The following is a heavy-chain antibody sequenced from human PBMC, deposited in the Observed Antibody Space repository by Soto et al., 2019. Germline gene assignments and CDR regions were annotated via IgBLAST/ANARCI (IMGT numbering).Heavy chain of an antibody. D-gene: IGHD2-8*01. CDR1: GITVSNNY. V-gene: IGHV3-66*01. Sequence: VQLVESGGGLVQPGGSLRLSCAASGITVSNNYMSWVRQDPGKGLEWVSVIYSGGSTYYAYSVKGRFTISRDNSKNAVNLQMNSLRTEDTAVYYCARMYAGGQGTLVTVSA. J-gene: IGHJ4*02. CDR2: IYSGGST. CDR3: ARMYA.